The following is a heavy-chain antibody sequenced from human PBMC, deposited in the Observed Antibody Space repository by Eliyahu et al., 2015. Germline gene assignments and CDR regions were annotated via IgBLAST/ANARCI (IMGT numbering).Heavy chain of an antibody. CDR1: XXXFDTYV. D-gene: IGHD2-21*02. V-gene: IGHV1-69*01. CDR3: VTGGDCGGDCLRYYFDY. Sequence: QVLLVQSGAEVKXPGSSVKVSCKASXXXFDTYVISWVRQAPGQGLEWMGGIVPVFKTPTYAQKFHDRVTITADEVSSTAYLELSSLTSEDTAVYYCVTGGDCGGDCLRYYFDYWGQGTLVTVSS. CDR2: IVPVFKTP. J-gene: IGHJ4*02.